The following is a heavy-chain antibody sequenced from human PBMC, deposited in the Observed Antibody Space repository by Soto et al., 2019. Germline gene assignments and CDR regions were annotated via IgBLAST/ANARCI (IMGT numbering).Heavy chain of an antibody. CDR2: ISTSRSPT. Sequence: TGGSLRLSCAASGFTFSGYSMNWVRQTPGKGLEWISYISTSRSPTYHADSVKGRFTVSRDNAKNPLYLQMDSLRDEDTAVYYCARGVGSDGYNYHYYYGMDVWGQGTTVTVSS. J-gene: IGHJ6*02. D-gene: IGHD5-12*01. CDR1: GFTFSGYS. CDR3: ARGVGSDGYNYHYYYGMDV. V-gene: IGHV3-48*02.